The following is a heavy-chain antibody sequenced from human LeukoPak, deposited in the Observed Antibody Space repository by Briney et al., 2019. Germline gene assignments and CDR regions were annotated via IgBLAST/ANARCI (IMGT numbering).Heavy chain of an antibody. CDR1: GGTFSSYA. V-gene: IGHV1-69*05. Sequence: SVKVSCKASGGTFSSYAISWVRQAPGQGLEWMGGIIPIFGTANYAQKFQGRVTIITDESTSTAYMELSSLRSEDTAVYYCARAVVVVAATCWFDPWGQGTLVTVSS. CDR3: ARAVVVVAATCWFDP. D-gene: IGHD2-15*01. J-gene: IGHJ5*02. CDR2: IIPIFGTA.